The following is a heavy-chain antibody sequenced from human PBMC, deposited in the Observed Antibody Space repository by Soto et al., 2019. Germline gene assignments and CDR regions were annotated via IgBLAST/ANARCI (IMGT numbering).Heavy chain of an antibody. D-gene: IGHD5-18*01. CDR1: GFTFSSYS. J-gene: IGHJ4*02. Sequence: VQLVESGGGLVKPGGSLRLSCAASGFTFSSYSMNWVRQAPGKGLEWVSSISSSSSYIYYADSVKGRFTISRDNAKNSLYQQMNRLRAEDTAVYYCARDTAMVHFDYWGQGTLFTVSS. CDR2: ISSSSSYI. V-gene: IGHV3-21*01. CDR3: ARDTAMVHFDY.